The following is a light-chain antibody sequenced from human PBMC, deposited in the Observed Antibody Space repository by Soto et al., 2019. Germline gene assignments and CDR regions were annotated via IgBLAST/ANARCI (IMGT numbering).Light chain of an antibody. CDR3: QQYGSSPT. CDR2: ATS. J-gene: IGKJ4*01. CDR1: QSISRSD. V-gene: IGKV3-20*01. Sequence: EIVLTQSPGTVSLSPGESATLSCRASQSISRSDLAWYQHRPGQSPRLLIYATSSRATGIPDRFRGGGAGTGFTLTISRLEPEDSAVYYCQQYGSSPTFGGGTKVEIK.